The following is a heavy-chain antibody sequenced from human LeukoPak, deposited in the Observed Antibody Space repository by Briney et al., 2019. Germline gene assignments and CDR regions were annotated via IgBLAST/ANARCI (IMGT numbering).Heavy chain of an antibody. CDR1: GGSISTYY. D-gene: IGHD1-26*01. V-gene: IGHV4-59*01. Sequence: SETLSLTCTVSGGSISTYYWSWIRQPPGKGLEWIGYIYYSGSTNYNPSLKGRVTISVDTSKNQFSLKLTSVTAADTAVYYCARGNSGSYSQFDYWGQGTLVTVSS. J-gene: IGHJ4*02. CDR2: IYYSGST. CDR3: ARGNSGSYSQFDY.